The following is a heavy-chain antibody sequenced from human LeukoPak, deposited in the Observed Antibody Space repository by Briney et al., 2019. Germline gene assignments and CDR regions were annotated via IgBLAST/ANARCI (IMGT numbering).Heavy chain of an antibody. J-gene: IGHJ6*02. CDR1: GFTVSSNY. CDR2: IYSGGST. Sequence: GGSLRLSCAASGFTVSSNYMSWVRQAPGKGLEWVSVIYSGGSTHYADSVKGRFTISRHNSKNTLYLQMNSLRAGDTAVYYCARDSRSHYYYYGMDVWGQGTTVTVSS. CDR3: ARDSRSHYYYYGMDV. V-gene: IGHV3-53*04.